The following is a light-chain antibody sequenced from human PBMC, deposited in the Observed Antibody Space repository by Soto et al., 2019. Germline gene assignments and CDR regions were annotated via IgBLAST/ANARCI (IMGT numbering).Light chain of an antibody. CDR1: SSNVGSNS. J-gene: IGLJ3*02. V-gene: IGLV1-44*01. Sequence: QSVLTQPPSASETPGQRVTISCSGSSSNVGSNSVSWYQQLPGTAPKLLIDTNNQRPSGVPDRFSGSKSGTSASLAISGLQSEDEANYYCAVWDDSLNGPVFGGGTKLTVL. CDR2: TNN. CDR3: AVWDDSLNGPV.